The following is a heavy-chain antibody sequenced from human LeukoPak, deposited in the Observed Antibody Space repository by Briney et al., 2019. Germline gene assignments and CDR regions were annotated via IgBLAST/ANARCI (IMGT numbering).Heavy chain of an antibody. J-gene: IGHJ4*02. CDR2: IYSDSGGST. CDR1: GFTVSSNY. Sequence: GGSLGLSCAASGFTVSSNYMSWVRQAPGKGLEWVSVIYSDSGGSTYYADSVKGRFTMSRDNSKNTLYLHMNSLRAEDTAVYYCARGFTHDYGDYFDYWGQGTLVTVSS. CDR3: ARGFTHDYGDYFDY. V-gene: IGHV3-66*01. D-gene: IGHD4-17*01.